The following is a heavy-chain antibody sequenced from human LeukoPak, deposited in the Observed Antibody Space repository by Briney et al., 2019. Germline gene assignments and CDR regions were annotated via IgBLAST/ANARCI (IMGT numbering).Heavy chain of an antibody. Sequence: GGSLRLSCAASGFTFSYYSINWVRQAPGKGLEWVSSISGSSSYIYYADSLKGRFTISRDNAKNSLYLHMNSLRAEDTAVYYCARSPGNSPYYFDYWGQGTLVTVSS. J-gene: IGHJ4*02. CDR3: ARSPGNSPYYFDY. D-gene: IGHD4-23*01. CDR1: GFTFSYYS. V-gene: IGHV3-21*01. CDR2: ISGSSSYI.